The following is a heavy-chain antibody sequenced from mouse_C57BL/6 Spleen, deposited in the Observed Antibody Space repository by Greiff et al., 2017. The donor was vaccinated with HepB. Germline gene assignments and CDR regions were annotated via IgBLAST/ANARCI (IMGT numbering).Heavy chain of an antibody. CDR3: ARWRDYYGSSYMYFDV. J-gene: IGHJ1*03. Sequence: QVQLQQPGAELVKPGASVQMSCKASGYTFTSYWITWVKQRPGQGLEWIGDIYPGSGSTNYNEKFKSKATLTVDTSSSTAYMQLSSLTSEDSAVYYCARWRDYYGSSYMYFDVWGTGTTVTVSS. CDR2: IYPGSGST. CDR1: GYTFTSYW. D-gene: IGHD1-1*01. V-gene: IGHV1-55*01.